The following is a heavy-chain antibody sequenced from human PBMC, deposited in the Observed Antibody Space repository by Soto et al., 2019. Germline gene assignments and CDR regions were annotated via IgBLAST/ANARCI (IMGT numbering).Heavy chain of an antibody. Sequence: QVQLVQSGAEVKKHGASVKVSCKASGYTFTSYDINWVRQATGQGLEWMGWMNPNSGNTGYAQKFQGRVTMTRNTSITTAYMELSSLRSDDTAVYYCARGWRTTVTTQNRYYFDYCGQGTLVTVSS. CDR3: ARGWRTTVTTQNRYYFDY. CDR1: GYTFTSYD. V-gene: IGHV1-8*01. J-gene: IGHJ4*02. D-gene: IGHD4-17*01. CDR2: MNPNSGNT.